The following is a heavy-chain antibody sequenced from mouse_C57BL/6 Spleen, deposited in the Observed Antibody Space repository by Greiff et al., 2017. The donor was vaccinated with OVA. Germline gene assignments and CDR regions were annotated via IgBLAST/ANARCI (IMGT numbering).Heavy chain of an antibody. CDR3: SRYYDGYPYAMDY. CDR2: INPSSGYT. CDR1: GYTFTSYW. J-gene: IGHJ4*01. D-gene: IGHD2-3*01. V-gene: IGHV1-7*01. Sequence: VQLQQSGAELAKPGASVKLSCKASGYTFTSYWMHWVKQRPGQGLEWIGYINPSSGYTKYNQKVKDKATLTADKSSSTAYMQLSSLTYDDSAVYYCSRYYDGYPYAMDYWGQGTSVTVSS.